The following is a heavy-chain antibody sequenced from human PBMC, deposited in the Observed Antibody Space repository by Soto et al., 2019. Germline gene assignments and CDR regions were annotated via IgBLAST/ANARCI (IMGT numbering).Heavy chain of an antibody. CDR1: GYTFTGYY. V-gene: IGHV1-2*04. D-gene: IGHD3-10*01. Sequence: QVQLVQSGAEVKKPGASVKVSCKASGYTFTGYYMHWVRQAPGQGLEWMGWINPNSGGTNYAQNFQGWVPMTRDPSISTAYMELSRLRSDDTAVYYCARDADGSGSGAFDIWGQGTMVTVSS. J-gene: IGHJ3*02. CDR2: INPNSGGT. CDR3: ARDADGSGSGAFDI.